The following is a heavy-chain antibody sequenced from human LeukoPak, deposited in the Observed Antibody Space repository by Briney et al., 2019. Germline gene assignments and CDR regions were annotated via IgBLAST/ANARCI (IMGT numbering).Heavy chain of an antibody. J-gene: IGHJ6*02. D-gene: IGHD6-13*01. CDR1: GFTFSSYA. CDR2: IWYEGSNK. V-gene: IGHV3-30*02. Sequence: GGSLRLSCAASGFTFSSYAMHWVRQAPGKGLEWVASIWYEGSNKYYADSVKGRFTISRDNSKNTLYLQMNSLRAEDTAVYYCATQPQAAAVDGMDVWGQGTTVTVSS. CDR3: ATQPQAAAVDGMDV.